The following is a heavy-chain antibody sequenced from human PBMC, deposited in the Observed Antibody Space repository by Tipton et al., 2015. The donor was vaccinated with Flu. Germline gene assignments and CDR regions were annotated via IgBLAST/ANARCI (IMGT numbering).Heavy chain of an antibody. Sequence: GSLRLSCAASGFTVSSSYMSWVRQAPGKGLEWVSVIYSGGSTFYAASVKARFTISRDSSKNTVYLQMNSLRAEDTAVYYCARELLATGDVWGQGTTVTVSS. J-gene: IGHJ6*02. CDR2: IYSGGST. CDR3: ARELLATGDV. V-gene: IGHV3-66*02. CDR1: GFTVSSSY. D-gene: IGHD4-23*01.